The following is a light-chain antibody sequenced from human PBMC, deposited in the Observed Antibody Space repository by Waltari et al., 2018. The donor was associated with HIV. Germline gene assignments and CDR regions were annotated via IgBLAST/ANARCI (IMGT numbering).Light chain of an antibody. V-gene: IGKV4-1*01. Sequence: DIVMTQSPDSLAVSLGERATINCKSSQSVLYSSNNKNYLAWYQQRPGQSPQLLFYWASTRESGVPDRFSGSGSGTDFTLTISSLQAEDVAVYYCQQYYSIPITFGQGTRLEIK. CDR2: WAS. CDR3: QQYYSIPIT. CDR1: QSVLYSSNNKNY. J-gene: IGKJ5*01.